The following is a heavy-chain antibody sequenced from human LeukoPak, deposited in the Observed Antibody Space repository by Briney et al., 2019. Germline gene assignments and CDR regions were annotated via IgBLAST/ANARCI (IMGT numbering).Heavy chain of an antibody. D-gene: IGHD6-19*01. J-gene: IGHJ6*03. Sequence: GGSLRLSCAASGFTFSSYSMNWVRQAPGKGLEWVSSISSSSSYIYYADSVKGRFTISRDNAKNSLYLQMNSLRAEDTAVYYCARVGYSSVWNYYYYYYMDVWGKGTTVTVSS. CDR2: ISSSSSYI. V-gene: IGHV3-21*01. CDR3: ARVGYSSVWNYYYYYYMDV. CDR1: GFTFSSYS.